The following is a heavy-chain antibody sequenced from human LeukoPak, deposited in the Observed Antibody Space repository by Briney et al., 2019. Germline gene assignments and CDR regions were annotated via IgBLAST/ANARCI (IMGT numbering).Heavy chain of an antibody. V-gene: IGHV1-58*01. CDR2: IVVGSGNT. CDR3: ARDPVWGVVGATIGYYFDY. J-gene: IGHJ4*02. CDR1: GFTFTSSA. D-gene: IGHD1-26*01. Sequence: SVKVSCKASGFTFTSSAVQWVRQARGQRLEWIGWIVVGSGNTNYAQKFQERVTITRDMSTSTAYMELSSLRSEDTAVYYCARDPVWGVVGATIGYYFDYWGQGTLVTVSS.